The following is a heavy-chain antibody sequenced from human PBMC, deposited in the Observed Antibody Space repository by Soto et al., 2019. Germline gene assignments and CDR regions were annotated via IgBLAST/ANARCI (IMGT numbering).Heavy chain of an antibody. CDR1: GGSPTSEGYY. J-gene: IGHJ4*02. CDR2: IYYSGSI. Sequence: SETLSLTCSVSGGSPTSEGYYWSWFRQLPGKGLEWIGYIYYSGSIFYNPFLKSRASISAHSSKRQFSLQLSSVTAADTAVYYCARSRLWEQHFDSWGQGTLVTVSS. V-gene: IGHV4-31*03. D-gene: IGHD1-26*01. CDR3: ARSRLWEQHFDS.